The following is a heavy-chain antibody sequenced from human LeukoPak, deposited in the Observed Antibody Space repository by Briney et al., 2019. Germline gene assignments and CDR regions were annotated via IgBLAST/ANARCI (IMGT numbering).Heavy chain of an antibody. CDR2: IYYSGST. Sequence: PSETLSLTCAVYGGSFSGYYWSWIRQPPGKGLEWIGYIYYSGSTYYNPSLKSRVTISVDTSKNQFSLKLSSVTAADTAVYYCARANYGDYDWFDPWGQGTLVTVSS. CDR3: ARANYGDYDWFDP. CDR1: GGSFSGYY. D-gene: IGHD4-17*01. V-gene: IGHV4-30-4*08. J-gene: IGHJ5*02.